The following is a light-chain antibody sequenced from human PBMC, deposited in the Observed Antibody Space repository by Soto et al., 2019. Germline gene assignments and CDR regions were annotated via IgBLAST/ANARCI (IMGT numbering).Light chain of an antibody. CDR2: AAS. Sequence: IQVTQSPSSLSASVGDRVTITCRASQDISSYLAWYQQKPGKAPTLLIYAASTLQSGVPSRFSGSGFGTDFTLTISSLQPEDFATYFCQQLNSYPITFGQGTRLENK. CDR3: QQLNSYPIT. V-gene: IGKV1-9*01. J-gene: IGKJ5*01. CDR1: QDISSY.